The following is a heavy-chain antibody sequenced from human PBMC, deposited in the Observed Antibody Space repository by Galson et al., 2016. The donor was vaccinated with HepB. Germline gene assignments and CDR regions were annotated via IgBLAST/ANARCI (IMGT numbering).Heavy chain of an antibody. CDR2: IYPGDSDT. CDR1: GYSFTNYW. CDR3: ARRDNYYGLGSYMFDY. Sequence: QSGAEVKKPGDSVMISCKGSGYSFTNYWIGWVRQMPGKGLEWLGIIYPGDSDTRYSPSFDGQLTISADKSTNTAYLQWSNLKASDTAIYYCARRDNYYGLGSYMFDYWGRGTLVTVSS. D-gene: IGHD3-10*01. V-gene: IGHV5-51*01. J-gene: IGHJ4*02.